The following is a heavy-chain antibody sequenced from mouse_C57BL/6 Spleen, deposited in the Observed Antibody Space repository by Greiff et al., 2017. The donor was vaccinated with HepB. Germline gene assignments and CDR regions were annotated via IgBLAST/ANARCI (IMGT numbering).Heavy chain of an antibody. CDR3: ARREAY. J-gene: IGHJ3*01. V-gene: IGHV1-50*01. Sequence: QVQLQQPEAELVKPGASVKLSCKASGYTFTSYWMQWVKQRPGQGLEWIGEIDPSDSYTNYNQKFKGKATLTVDTSSSTAYMQLSSLTSEDSAVYYCARREAYWGQGTLVTVSA. CDR1: GYTFTSYW. CDR2: IDPSDSYT.